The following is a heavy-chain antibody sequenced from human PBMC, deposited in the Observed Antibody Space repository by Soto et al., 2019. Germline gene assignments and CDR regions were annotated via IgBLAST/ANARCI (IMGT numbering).Heavy chain of an antibody. CDR1: GYSFTTYW. J-gene: IGHJ6*02. D-gene: IGHD2-2*01. Sequence: GESLKISCKGSGYSFTTYWIGWVRQMPGRGLEWMGIIYPGDSVTRYSPSFQGQVTISADKSISTAYLQWSSLKASDTAVYFCARHRGYQRLRYGMDVWGQGTTVTVSS. V-gene: IGHV5-51*01. CDR2: IYPGDSVT. CDR3: ARHRGYQRLRYGMDV.